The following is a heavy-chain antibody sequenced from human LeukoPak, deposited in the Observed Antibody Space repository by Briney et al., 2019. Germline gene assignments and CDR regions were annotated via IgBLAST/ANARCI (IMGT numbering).Heavy chain of an antibody. CDR2: ISGYNRNT. J-gene: IGHJ4*02. Sequence: GASVKVSCKASGYTFTSYSINWVRHTPGQGLEWMGWISGYNRNTNYAQKFQGRVTMTTDTSTTTTYMELRSLRSDDTAVYYCARDSHSSGWYVPDYWGQGTLVTVSS. CDR3: ARDSHSSGWYVPDY. CDR1: GYTFTSYS. D-gene: IGHD6-19*01. V-gene: IGHV1-18*01.